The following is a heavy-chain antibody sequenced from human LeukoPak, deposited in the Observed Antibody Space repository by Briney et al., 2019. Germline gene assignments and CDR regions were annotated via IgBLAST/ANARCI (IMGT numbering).Heavy chain of an antibody. CDR3: AEITYYDFWSGSLNWFDP. V-gene: IGHV4-39*01. Sequence: SETLSLTCTVSGGSISSSSYYWGWIRQPPGKELEWIGSIYYSGSTYYNPSLKSRVTISVDTSKNQFSLKLSSVTAADTAVYYCAEITYYDFWSGSLNWFDPWGQGTLVTVSS. CDR2: IYYSGST. CDR1: GGSISSSSYY. D-gene: IGHD3-3*01. J-gene: IGHJ5*02.